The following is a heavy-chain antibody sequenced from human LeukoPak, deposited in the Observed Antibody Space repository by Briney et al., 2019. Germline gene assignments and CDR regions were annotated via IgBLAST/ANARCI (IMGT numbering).Heavy chain of an antibody. CDR2: SAHTGSS. CDR3: ARYYADVNGYYYYYDY. J-gene: IGHJ4*02. D-gene: IGHD3-22*01. V-gene: IGHV4-59*02. Sequence: PLETLSLTCTVSGASVSSYYWRWIRKPPGKGLEWIGFSAHTGSSSHNPSLKSRVSISVDKSMNHFSLRLTSVTTADTAVYYCARYYADVNGYYYYYDYWGQGTLVTVSS. CDR1: GASVSSYY.